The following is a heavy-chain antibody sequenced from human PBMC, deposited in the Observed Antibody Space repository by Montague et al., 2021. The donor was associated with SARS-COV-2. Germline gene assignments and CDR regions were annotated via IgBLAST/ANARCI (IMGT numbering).Heavy chain of an antibody. CDR3: ARAVVGAKTATIES. CDR1: GGSINNYF. J-gene: IGHJ4*02. V-gene: IGHV4-59*01. D-gene: IGHD2-15*01. CDR2: MHSAGST. Sequence: SETLSLTCSVSGGSINNYFWGWIRQSPGQGLEWVGYMHSAGSTAYNPSPTSRVIISVDTSKTQISLKLSSVSAADTALYYCARAVVGAKTATIESWGQGTLVTVSS.